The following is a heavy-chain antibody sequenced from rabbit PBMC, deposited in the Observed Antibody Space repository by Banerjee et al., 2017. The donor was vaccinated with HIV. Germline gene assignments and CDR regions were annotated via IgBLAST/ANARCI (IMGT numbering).Heavy chain of an antibody. V-gene: IGHV1S47*01. CDR3: ASFSSGWGNFNL. Sequence: QEQLVESGGGLVTLGGSLKLTCKASGIDFSSAGISWVRQAPGKGLEWIALIYPDYTITSYATWVNGRFTVSLDNAPNTVFLQMTSLTAADTATYFCASFSSGWGNFNLWGPGTLVTDS. CDR2: IYPDYTIT. CDR1: GIDFSSAG. J-gene: IGHJ4*01. D-gene: IGHD4-1*01.